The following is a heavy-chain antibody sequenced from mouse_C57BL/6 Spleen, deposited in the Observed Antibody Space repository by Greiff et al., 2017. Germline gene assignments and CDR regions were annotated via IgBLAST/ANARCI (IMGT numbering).Heavy chain of an antibody. J-gene: IGHJ2*01. CDR3: TRPTVVADFDY. CDR2: IYPGNSDT. Sequence: VQLQQSGTVLVRPGASVKMSCKTSGYTFTSYWMHWVKQRPGQGLEWIGAIYPGNSDTSYNQKFKGKAKLTAVTSASTAYMELSSLTTEDSAVYYCTRPTVVADFDYWGQGTTLTVSS. CDR1: GYTFTSYW. D-gene: IGHD1-1*01. V-gene: IGHV1-5*01.